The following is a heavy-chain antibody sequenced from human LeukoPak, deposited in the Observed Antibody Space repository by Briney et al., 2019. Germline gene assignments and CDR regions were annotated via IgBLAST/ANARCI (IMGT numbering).Heavy chain of an antibody. CDR2: IHSSGST. CDR3: ARARSRWNYFDY. V-gene: IGHV4-59*02. CDR1: GGSVTSYY. J-gene: IGHJ4*02. Sequence: SETLSLTCTVSGGSVTSYYWSWIRQPPGKGLEWIGHIHSSGSTNYNPSLKSRVTISIDTSKNRFSLNLSSLTAADTAVYYCARARSRWNYFDYWGQGSLVTVSS. D-gene: IGHD6-19*01.